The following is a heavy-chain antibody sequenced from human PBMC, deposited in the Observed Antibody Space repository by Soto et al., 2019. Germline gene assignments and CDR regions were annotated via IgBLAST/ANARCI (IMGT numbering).Heavy chain of an antibody. J-gene: IGHJ4*02. CDR2: VYYTGST. CDR3: ARSVAVPGAHIDY. CDR1: GGSISGSY. D-gene: IGHD6-19*01. Sequence: SETLSLTCSVSGGSISGSYWSWIRESPVKGLEWLGYVYYTGSTNYSPSLRSRVSISVDTSKNEFSLRLSSVTAADTAVYFCARSVAVPGAHIDYWGQATQVTVSS. V-gene: IGHV4-59*13.